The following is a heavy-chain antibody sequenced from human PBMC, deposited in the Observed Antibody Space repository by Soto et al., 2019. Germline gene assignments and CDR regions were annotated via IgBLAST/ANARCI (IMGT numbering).Heavy chain of an antibody. J-gene: IGHJ4*02. CDR3: ARVGSSGWSPDY. CDR2: IYYSGST. CDR1: GGSISSCGYY. D-gene: IGHD6-19*01. Sequence: SSETLSLTCTVSGGSISSCGYYWSWIRQHPGKGLEWIRYIYYSGSTYNNPSLKSRVTISVDTSKNQFSLRLSSVTAADTAVYYCARVGSSGWSPDYWGQGTLVTVSS. V-gene: IGHV4-31*03.